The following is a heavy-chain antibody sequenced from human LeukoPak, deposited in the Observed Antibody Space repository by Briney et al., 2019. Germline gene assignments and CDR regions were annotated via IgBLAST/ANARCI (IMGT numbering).Heavy chain of an antibody. D-gene: IGHD6-6*01. CDR2: IYSIGNT. J-gene: IGHJ4*02. V-gene: IGHV4-59*01. Sequence: SETLSLTCTVSGGSISSYFWSWIRQPPGKGLQWIGYIYSIGNTNYNPSLKSRVTISVDTSKNQFSLKLSSVTAADTAVYYCAALNIATRPWCFDYWGQGTPVTVSS. CDR3: AALNIATRPWCFDY. CDR1: GGSISSYF.